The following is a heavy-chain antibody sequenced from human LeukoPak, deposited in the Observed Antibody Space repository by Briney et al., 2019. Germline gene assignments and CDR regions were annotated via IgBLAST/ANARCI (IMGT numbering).Heavy chain of an antibody. CDR1: GGSISSSSYY. V-gene: IGHV4-39*07. CDR3: ARDFRRRITIFGVVNLRGSSAGGFDY. D-gene: IGHD3-3*01. J-gene: IGHJ4*02. Sequence: PSETLSLTCTVSGGSISSSSYYWGWIRQPPGQGLEWIGNIYYSGSTYYNPSLKSRVTISVDTSKNQFSLKLSSVTAADTAVYYCARDFRRRITIFGVVNLRGSSAGGFDYWGQGTLVTVSS. CDR2: IYYSGST.